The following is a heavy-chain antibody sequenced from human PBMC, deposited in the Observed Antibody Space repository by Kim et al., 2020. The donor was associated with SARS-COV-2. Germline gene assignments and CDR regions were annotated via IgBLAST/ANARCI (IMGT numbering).Heavy chain of an antibody. V-gene: IGHV3-33*01. Sequence: GGSLRLSCAASGFTFSSYGMHWVRQAPGKGLEWVAVIWYDGSNKYYADSVKGRFTISRDNSKNTLYLQMNSLRAEDTAVYYCARDTKIFGVVIGTQYYYYGMDVWGQGTTVTVSS. J-gene: IGHJ6*02. D-gene: IGHD3-3*01. CDR3: ARDTKIFGVVIGTQYYYYGMDV. CDR2: IWYDGSNK. CDR1: GFTFSSYG.